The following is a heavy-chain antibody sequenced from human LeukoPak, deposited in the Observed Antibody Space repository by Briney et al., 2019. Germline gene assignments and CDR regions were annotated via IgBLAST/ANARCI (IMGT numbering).Heavy chain of an antibody. V-gene: IGHV3-33*06. CDR3: AKDLTGTSTYYFDY. CDR2: IWYDGSNK. Sequence: GGSLRLSCAASGFTFSSYGMHWVRQAPGKGLEWVAVIWYDGSNKYYADSVKGRFTISRDNSKNTLYLQMNSLGAEDTAVYYCAKDLTGTSTYYFDYWGQGTLVTVSS. J-gene: IGHJ4*02. CDR1: GFTFSSYG. D-gene: IGHD1-20*01.